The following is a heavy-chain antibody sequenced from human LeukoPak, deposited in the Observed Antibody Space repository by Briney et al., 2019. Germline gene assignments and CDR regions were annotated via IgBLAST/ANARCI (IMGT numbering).Heavy chain of an antibody. D-gene: IGHD6-13*01. CDR2: IYYSGST. CDR1: GGSISSSSYY. V-gene: IGHV4-39*01. CDR3: ARRREAAAEYNWFDP. Sequence: SETLSLTCTVSGGSISSSSYYWGWIRQPPGKGLEWIGSIYYSGSTYYNPSLKSRVTISVDTSKNQFSLKLNSVTAADTAVYYCARRREAAAEYNWFDPWGQGTLVTVSS. J-gene: IGHJ5*02.